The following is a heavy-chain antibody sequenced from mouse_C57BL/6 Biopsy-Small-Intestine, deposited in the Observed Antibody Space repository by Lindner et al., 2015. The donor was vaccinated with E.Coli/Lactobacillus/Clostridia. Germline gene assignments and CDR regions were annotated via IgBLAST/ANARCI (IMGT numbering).Heavy chain of an antibody. CDR1: GFNIKDDY. CDR3: ATGKDWYFDV. V-gene: IGHV14-4*01. D-gene: IGHD1-3*01. J-gene: IGHJ1*03. Sequence: QESGAELVRPGASVKLSCTASGFNIKDDYMHWVKQRPEQGLEWIGWIDPENGDTEYASKFQGKATITADTSSNTAYLQLSSLTSEDTAVYYCATGKDWYFDVWGTGTTVTVSS. CDR2: IDPENGDT.